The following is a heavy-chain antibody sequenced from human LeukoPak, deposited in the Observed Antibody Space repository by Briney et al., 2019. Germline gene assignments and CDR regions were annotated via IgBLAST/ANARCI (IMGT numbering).Heavy chain of an antibody. J-gene: IGHJ4*02. V-gene: IGHV3-23*01. D-gene: IGHD4-23*01. CDR1: GFTFSSYA. CDR3: AKDKGKNYFDY. CDR2: ISGSGGST. Sequence: GGSLRLSCAASGFTFSSYAMSWVRQAPGKGLEWVSAISGSGGSTYYADSVKGRFTISRDNSKNTVYLQMNSLRVEDSAVYYCAKDKGKNYFDYWGQGALVSVSS.